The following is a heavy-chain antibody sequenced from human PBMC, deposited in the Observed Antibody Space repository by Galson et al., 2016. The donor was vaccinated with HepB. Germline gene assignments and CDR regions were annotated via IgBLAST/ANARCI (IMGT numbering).Heavy chain of an antibody. J-gene: IGHJ5*02. D-gene: IGHD2-2*01. CDR2: INGGIGNT. CDR1: GYTFTTYG. V-gene: IGHV1-3*01. Sequence: SVKVSCKASGYTFTTYGMHWVRQAPGQRLEWMGWINGGIGNTEYSQQFQGRVSITRDKSASTAYMEVSSLTAEDTAVYYCSRDCSSATCWPWGYIYFDAWGQGTPVTVSS. CDR3: SRDCSSATCWPWGYIYFDA.